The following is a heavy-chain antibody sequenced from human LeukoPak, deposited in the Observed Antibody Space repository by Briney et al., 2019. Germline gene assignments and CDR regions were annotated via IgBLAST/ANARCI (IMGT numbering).Heavy chain of an antibody. CDR2: IRSKAYGGTT. CDR1: GFTSGDYA. CDR3: TASDHLYCSSSSCHFDY. V-gene: IGHV3-49*04. J-gene: IGHJ4*02. Sequence: GGSLRLSCTASGFTSGDYAMSWVRQAPGKGLEWVGFIRSKAYGGTTEYAASVKGRFTISRDDSRSTAYLQMNSLKTEDTAVYYCTASDHLYCSSSSCHFDYWGQGTLVTVAS. D-gene: IGHD2-2*01.